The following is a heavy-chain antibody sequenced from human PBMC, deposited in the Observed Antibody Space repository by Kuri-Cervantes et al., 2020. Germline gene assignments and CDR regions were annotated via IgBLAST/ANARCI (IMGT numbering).Heavy chain of an antibody. Sequence: GGSLRLSCAASGFTFSSYAMHWVRQAPGKGLVWVSRINSDGSSTTYADSVRGRFTISRDNAKNTLYLQMNSLRADDTAVYYCAREQVAGNRNDAFDIWGQGTMVTVSS. J-gene: IGHJ3*02. CDR2: INSDGSST. D-gene: IGHD6-19*01. V-gene: IGHV3-74*01. CDR3: AREQVAGNRNDAFDI. CDR1: GFTFSSYA.